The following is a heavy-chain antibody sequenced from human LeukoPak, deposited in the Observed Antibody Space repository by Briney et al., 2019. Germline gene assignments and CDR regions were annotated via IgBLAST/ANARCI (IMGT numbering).Heavy chain of an antibody. D-gene: IGHD3-9*01. V-gene: IGHV3-23*01. CDR2: ISGSGENT. CDR1: GFTFSSYA. J-gene: IGHJ4*02. Sequence: TGRSLRLSCAASGFTFSSYAMHWVRQAPGKGLEWVSGISGSGENTYHADSVMGRFTISRDNSKNTLYLQMNSLRAEDTAVYYCAKGSGYDTDFDYWGQGTLVTVSS. CDR3: AKGSGYDTDFDY.